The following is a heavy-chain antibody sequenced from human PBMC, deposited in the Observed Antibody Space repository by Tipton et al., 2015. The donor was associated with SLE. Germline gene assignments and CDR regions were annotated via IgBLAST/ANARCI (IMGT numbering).Heavy chain of an antibody. CDR2: IYYTGST. Sequence: TLSLTCTVSGGSISSGNYYWGWIRQPPGKGLEWIGSIYYTGSTYYNPSLKSRVTISVDTSKNQLSLKLSSVTAADTAIYYCARRGGLHYFDYWGQGTLVTVSS. V-gene: IGHV4-39*07. CDR1: GGSISSGNYY. J-gene: IGHJ4*02. CDR3: ARRGGLHYFDY. D-gene: IGHD3-10*01.